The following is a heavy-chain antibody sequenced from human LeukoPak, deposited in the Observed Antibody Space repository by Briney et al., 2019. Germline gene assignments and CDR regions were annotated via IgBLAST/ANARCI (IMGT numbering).Heavy chain of an antibody. J-gene: IGHJ4*02. V-gene: IGHV3-20*04. CDR2: INWSGGST. Sequence: GGSLRLSCTASGFAFDEHGMSWVRQVPGKGLEWVSGINWSGGSTGYADPLRGRFTISRDNAKNSLYLQMDSLRAKDTALYYCARAPITSPFYFDYWGQGTLVTVSS. CDR1: GFAFDEHG. D-gene: IGHD2-2*01. CDR3: ARAPITSPFYFDY.